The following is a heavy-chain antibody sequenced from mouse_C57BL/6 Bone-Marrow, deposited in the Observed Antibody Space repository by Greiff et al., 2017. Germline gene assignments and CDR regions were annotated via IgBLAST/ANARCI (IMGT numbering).Heavy chain of an antibody. CDR2: ILPGSGST. D-gene: IGHD3-2*02. CDR1: GYTFTGYW. V-gene: IGHV1-9*01. J-gene: IGHJ4*01. Sequence: VQLQQSGAELMKPGASVKLSCKATGYTFTGYWIEWVKQRPGHGLEWIGEILPGSGSTNYNEKFKGKATFTADTSSNTAYMQLSSLTTEDSAIYYCASQARQLRLRRYAMDYWGQGTSVTVSS. CDR3: ASQARQLRLRRYAMDY.